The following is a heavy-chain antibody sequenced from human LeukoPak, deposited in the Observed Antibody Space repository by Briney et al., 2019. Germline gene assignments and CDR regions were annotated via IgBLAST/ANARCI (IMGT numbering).Heavy chain of an antibody. D-gene: IGHD6-13*01. CDR1: GFTFGSSA. Sequence: GGSLRLSCAASGFTFGSSAMSWVRQAPGKGPEWVSTFSRSGPDTYYADSVKGRFTIFRDNSKNTLYLQMNSLRAEATAVYYCAKGSIGSWYYFDYWGRGTLVTVSS. CDR2: FSRSGPDT. J-gene: IGHJ4*02. CDR3: AKGSIGSWYYFDY. V-gene: IGHV3-23*01.